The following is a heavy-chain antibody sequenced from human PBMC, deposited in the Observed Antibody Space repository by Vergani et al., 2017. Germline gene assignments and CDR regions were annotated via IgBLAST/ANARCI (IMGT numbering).Heavy chain of an antibody. Sequence: QVQLVQSGAEVKKPGASVKVSCKASGYTFTGYYMHWVRQAPGQGLEWKGWINPNSGGTNYAQKFQGWVTMTRDTSISSAYMELSRLRSDDTAVYYCARDLTDCSSTSCPWGYFDLWGRGTLVTVSS. D-gene: IGHD2-2*01. CDR2: INPNSGGT. CDR3: ARDLTDCSSTSCPWGYFDL. J-gene: IGHJ2*01. CDR1: GYTFTGYY. V-gene: IGHV1-2*04.